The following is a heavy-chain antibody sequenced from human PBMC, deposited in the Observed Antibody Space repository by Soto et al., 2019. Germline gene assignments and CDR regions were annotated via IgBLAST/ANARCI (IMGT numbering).Heavy chain of an antibody. CDR2: ISISSSYI. Sequence: PGVLLSLSSTAAGVPFRSHGMNWVRPAPGKGLEWVSSISISSSYIYYADSVKGRFTISRDNAKNSLYLQMNSLRAEDTAVYYCAREIVVVPAAIRIAARPDYYYYGMDGWGQGNTVTVSS. D-gene: IGHD2-2*02. CDR1: GVPFRSHG. J-gene: IGHJ6*02. V-gene: IGHV3-21*01. CDR3: AREIVVVPAAIRIAARPDYYYYGMDG.